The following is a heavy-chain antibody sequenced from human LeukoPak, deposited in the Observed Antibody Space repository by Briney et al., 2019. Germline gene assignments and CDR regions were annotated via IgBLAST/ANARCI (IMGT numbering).Heavy chain of an antibody. CDR1: GFTFSSYA. CDR3: XXXXXXXXXYYTRAFDY. J-gene: IGHJ4*02. V-gene: IGHV3-23*01. Sequence: PGGSLRLSCAASGFTFSSYAMSWVRQAPGKGLEWVSAISGSGGSTYYADSVKGRFTISRDNSKNTLYLQMNSLRAGDTAVSYXXXXXXXXXXYYTRAFDYWGQGTLVTASS. CDR2: ISGSGGST. D-gene: IGHD3-22*01.